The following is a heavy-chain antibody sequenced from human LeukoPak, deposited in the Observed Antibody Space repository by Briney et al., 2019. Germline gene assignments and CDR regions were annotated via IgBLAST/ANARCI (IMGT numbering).Heavy chain of an antibody. J-gene: IGHJ6*03. CDR3: ARHIFLYCSGGSCYPHRNYYYYYMDV. CDR1: GYTFTNYY. Sequence: ASVKVSCKASGYTFTNYYMHWVRQAPGQGLEWMGRINPSSGGATYAQKLQGRITMTGDTSISTAYMELSSLRSEDTAVYYCARHIFLYCSGGSCYPHRNYYYYYMDVWGKGTTVTVSS. V-gene: IGHV1-2*06. D-gene: IGHD2-15*01. CDR2: INPSSGGA.